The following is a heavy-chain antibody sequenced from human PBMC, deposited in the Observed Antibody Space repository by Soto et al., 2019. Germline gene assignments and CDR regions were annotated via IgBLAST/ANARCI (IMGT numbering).Heavy chain of an antibody. Sequence: WWSLRLSCSASVFTFSSYAMSWVRQAPGKGLEWVSAISGSGGSTYYADSVKGRFTISRDNSKNTLYLQMNSLRAEDTAVYYCAKVGELPPNWFDPWGQGTLVTVSS. V-gene: IGHV3-23*01. CDR3: AKVGELPPNWFDP. CDR2: ISGSGGST. D-gene: IGHD3-10*01. J-gene: IGHJ5*02. CDR1: VFTFSSYA.